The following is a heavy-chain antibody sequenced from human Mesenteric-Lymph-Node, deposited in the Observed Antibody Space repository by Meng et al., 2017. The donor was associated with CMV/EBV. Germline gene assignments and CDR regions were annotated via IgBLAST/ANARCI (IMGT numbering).Heavy chain of an antibody. V-gene: IGHV3-48*03. J-gene: IGHJ6*02. CDR1: GFTFDNYE. Sequence: GESLKISCAASGFTFDNYEMSWVRQAPGKGLEWVSYISSSGSTIYYADSVKGQFTISRDNAKNSLYLQMDSLRAEDTAVYFCARDISMLRGVFHYGMDVWGQGTTVTVSS. CDR3: ARDISMLRGVFHYGMDV. CDR2: ISSSGSTI. D-gene: IGHD3-10*01.